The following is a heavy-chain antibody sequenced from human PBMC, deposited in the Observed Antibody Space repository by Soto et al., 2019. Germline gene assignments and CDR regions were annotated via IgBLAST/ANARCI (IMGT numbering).Heavy chain of an antibody. D-gene: IGHD2-15*01. V-gene: IGHV3-21*01. CDR3: ARLSRSRYYFDY. CDR2: ISSSSSSI. CDR1: GFTFSSYA. J-gene: IGHJ4*02. Sequence: EVQLVESGGGLVKPGGSLRLSCAASGFTFSSYAMNWVRQAPGKGLEWVSSISSSSSSIYYADSVKGRFTISRDNAKNSLYLQMNSLRAEDTAVYYCARLSRSRYYFDYWGQGTLVTVSS.